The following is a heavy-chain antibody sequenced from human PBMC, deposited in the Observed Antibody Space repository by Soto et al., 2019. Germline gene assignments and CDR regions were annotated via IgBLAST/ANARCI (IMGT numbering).Heavy chain of an antibody. CDR2: IWYDGSNK. V-gene: IGHV3-33*01. Sequence: QVQLVESGGGVVQPGTSLRLSGAASGFSFTTHGMHWVRQAPGKGLEWVAVIWYDGSNKYYADSVKGRFTISRDNSKNTLYLQLDSLRAEDTGIYYCARDREQLASYYYGLDVWGQGTTVTVSS. J-gene: IGHJ6*02. CDR1: GFSFTTHG. D-gene: IGHD6-6*01. CDR3: ARDREQLASYYYGLDV.